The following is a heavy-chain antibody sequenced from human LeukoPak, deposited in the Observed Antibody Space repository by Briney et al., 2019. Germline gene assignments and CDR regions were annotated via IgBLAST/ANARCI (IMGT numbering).Heavy chain of an antibody. J-gene: IGHJ4*02. CDR1: RFSFSDFS. Sequence: GGSLRLSCTASRFSFSDFSMSWLRQAPGKGLEWVANIKQDGSEKYYVDSVKGRFTISRDNAKNSLYLQMNSLRAEDTAVYYCARTFIWGQGTLVTVSS. V-gene: IGHV3-7*01. CDR3: ARTFI. CDR2: IKQDGSEK.